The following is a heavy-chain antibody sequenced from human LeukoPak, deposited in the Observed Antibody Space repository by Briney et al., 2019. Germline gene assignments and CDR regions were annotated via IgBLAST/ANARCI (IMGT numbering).Heavy chain of an antibody. J-gene: IGHJ5*02. CDR3: AREEWELLAEPNWFDP. CDR1: GGSISSYY. Sequence: PSETLSLTCTVSGGSISSYYWSWIRQPAGKGLEWIGRIYTSGSTNYNPSLKSRVTMSVDTSKNQFSLKLSSVTAADTAVYYCAREEWELLAEPNWFDPWGQGTLVTVSS. CDR2: IYTSGST. V-gene: IGHV4-4*07. D-gene: IGHD1-26*01.